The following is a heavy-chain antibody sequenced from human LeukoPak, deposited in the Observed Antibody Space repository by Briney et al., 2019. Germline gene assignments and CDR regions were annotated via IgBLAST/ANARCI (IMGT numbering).Heavy chain of an antibody. D-gene: IGHD3-10*01. CDR1: GGSVSSDSHY. V-gene: IGHV4-61*01. CDR2: TYNSGSA. CDR3: ARGRGL. Sequence: PSETLSLTCTVSGGSVSSDSHYWSWIRQPPGKGLEWIGWTYNSGSANYNPSLKSRVTISVDTSKNQFSLKLRSVTAADTAVYYCARGRGLWGQGTLVTVSS. J-gene: IGHJ4*02.